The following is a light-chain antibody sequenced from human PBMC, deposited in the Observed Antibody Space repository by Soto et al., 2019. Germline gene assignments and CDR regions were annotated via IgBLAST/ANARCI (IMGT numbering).Light chain of an antibody. CDR2: DVS. CDR1: ASDIGGYNF. CDR3: SSYTSSATLV. Sequence: QSALTQPASVSGSPGQSITLSCTGTASDIGGYNFVSWYQQSAGKAPKLIIYDVSHRPAGVSDRFSASKSGNTAALTISALRTEDEADYYCSSYTSSATLVFGSGTKVTVL. V-gene: IGLV2-14*03. J-gene: IGLJ1*01.